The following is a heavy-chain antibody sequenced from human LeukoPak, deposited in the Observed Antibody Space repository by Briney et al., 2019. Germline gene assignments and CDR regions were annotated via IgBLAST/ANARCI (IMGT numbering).Heavy chain of an antibody. D-gene: IGHD7-27*01. J-gene: IGHJ2*01. CDR2: ITGSSTWT. Sequence: GGSLRLSCEASGFTFRTYGMTWVRQAPGKGLEWVSGITGSSTWTYYADSVKGRFTISRDNSKNTLHLQMNNLRAEDTAIYYCARELVSLGTGYFDLWGRGTLVTASS. CDR1: GFTFRTYG. CDR3: ARELVSLGTGYFDL. V-gene: IGHV3-23*01.